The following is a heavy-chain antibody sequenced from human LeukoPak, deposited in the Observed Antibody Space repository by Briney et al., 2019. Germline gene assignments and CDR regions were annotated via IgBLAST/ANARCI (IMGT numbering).Heavy chain of an antibody. Sequence: PGGSLRLSCVVSGFTFNSCWMNWVRQAPGKGLEWVAHINPDGRDTYYVDSVKGRFTISRDNAQSSMYLQMNSLRVEDTAVYYCATWGDTTAEYFQRWGQGTLVTVSS. CDR3: ATWGDTTAEYFQR. CDR2: INPDGRDT. V-gene: IGHV3-7*01. J-gene: IGHJ1*01. D-gene: IGHD2-21*02. CDR1: GFTFNSCW.